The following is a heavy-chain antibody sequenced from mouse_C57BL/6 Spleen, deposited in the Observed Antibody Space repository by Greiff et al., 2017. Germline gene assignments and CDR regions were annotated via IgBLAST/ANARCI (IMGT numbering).Heavy chain of an antibody. Sequence: EVNVVESGGGLVKPGGSLKLSCAASGFTFSSYAMSWVRQTPEKRLEWVATISDGGSYTYYPDNVKGRFTISRDNAKNNLYLQMSHLKSEDTAMYYCARDHYYGSSYFDYWGQGTTLTVSS. CDR1: GFTFSSYA. V-gene: IGHV5-4*01. D-gene: IGHD1-1*01. CDR3: ARDHYYGSSYFDY. CDR2: ISDGGSYT. J-gene: IGHJ2*01.